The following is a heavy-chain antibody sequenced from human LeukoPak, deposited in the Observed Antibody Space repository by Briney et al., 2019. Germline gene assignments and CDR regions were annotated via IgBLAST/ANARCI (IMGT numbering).Heavy chain of an antibody. D-gene: IGHD3-16*01. J-gene: IGHJ3*02. CDR1: GGSISSYY. CDR3: ARVVIRFRRVDAFDI. CDR2: IYYSGST. V-gene: IGHV4-59*12. Sequence: SETLSLTCTIFGGSISSYYWSWIRQPPGKGLEWIGYIYYSGSTYYNPSLKSRVTISVDTSKNQFSLKLSSVTAADTAVYYCARVVIRFRRVDAFDIWGQGTMVTVSS.